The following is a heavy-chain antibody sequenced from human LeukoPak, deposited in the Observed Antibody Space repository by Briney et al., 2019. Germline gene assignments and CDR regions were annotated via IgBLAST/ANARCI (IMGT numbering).Heavy chain of an antibody. J-gene: IGHJ4*02. Sequence: GESLKISCKGSRYIFTSYWIGWVRQMPGKGLEWMGIIYPGDFDTRYSPSFQGQVTISADKSINTAFLQWSSLRASDTAMYYCAGFGELSPLWGQGTLVTVSS. CDR1: RYIFTSYW. CDR3: AGFGELSPL. CDR2: IYPGDFDT. V-gene: IGHV5-51*01. D-gene: IGHD3-10*01.